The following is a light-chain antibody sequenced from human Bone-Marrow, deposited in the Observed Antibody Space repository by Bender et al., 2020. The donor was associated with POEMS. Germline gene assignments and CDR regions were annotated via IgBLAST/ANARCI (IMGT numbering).Light chain of an antibody. J-gene: IGLJ2*01. Sequence: QSALTQPRSVSGSPGQSVTISCAGSSGDVGGYNYVSWYQIHPGKAPKLLIYEVSNRPSGVSNRFSGSTSGNTASLTISGLQAEDESDYYCCSYTTSSTLVFGGGTKLTVL. V-gene: IGLV2-14*01. CDR3: CSYTTSSTLV. CDR1: SGDVGGYNY. CDR2: EVS.